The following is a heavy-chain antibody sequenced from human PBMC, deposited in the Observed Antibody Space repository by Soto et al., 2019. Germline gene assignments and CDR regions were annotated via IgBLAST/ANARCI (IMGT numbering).Heavy chain of an antibody. CDR1: GFTFSSYA. V-gene: IGHV3-9*01. D-gene: IGHD3-3*01. CDR2: ISWNSGSI. CDR3: AKVGYDFWSGYSHYYFDY. J-gene: IGHJ4*02. Sequence: EVQLLESGGGLVQPGGSLRLSCAASGFTFSSYAMSWVRQAPGKGLEWVSGISWNSGSIGYADSVKGRFTISRDNAKNSLYLQMNSLRAEDTALYYCAKVGYDFWSGYSHYYFDYWGQGTLVTVSS.